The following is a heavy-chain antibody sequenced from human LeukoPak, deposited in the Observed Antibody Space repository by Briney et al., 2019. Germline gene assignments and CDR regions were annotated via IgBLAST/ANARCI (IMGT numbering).Heavy chain of an antibody. V-gene: IGHV3-23*01. Sequence: PGGSLRLSCAASGFTFSSYAMSWVRQAPGKGLEWVSAISGSGGSTYYADSVKGRFTISRDNSKNTLYLQMNSLRAEDTAVYYCAKAYLRFGGPNYAYYFDYWGQGTLVTVSS. CDR2: ISGSGGST. J-gene: IGHJ4*02. CDR1: GFTFSSYA. D-gene: IGHD1-7*01. CDR3: AKAYLRFGGPNYAYYFDY.